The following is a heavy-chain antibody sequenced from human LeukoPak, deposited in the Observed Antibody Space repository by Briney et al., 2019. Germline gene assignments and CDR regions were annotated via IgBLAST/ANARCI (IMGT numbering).Heavy chain of an antibody. CDR3: ARAPSSYFTIFDAFDI. D-gene: IGHD3-3*01. J-gene: IGHJ3*02. V-gene: IGHV1-69*13. CDR2: IIPIFGTA. CDR1: GGTFSSYA. Sequence: SVKVSCKASGGTFSSYAISWVRQAPGQGLEWMGGIIPIFGTANYAQKFQGRVTITADESTSTAYMELSSLRSEDTAVYYCARAPSSYFTIFDAFDIWGQGTMVTVS.